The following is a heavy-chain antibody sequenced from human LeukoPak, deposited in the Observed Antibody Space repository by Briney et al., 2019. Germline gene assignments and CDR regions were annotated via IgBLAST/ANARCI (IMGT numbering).Heavy chain of an antibody. CDR1: GFTVSNNY. Sequence: PGGSLRLSCAASGFTVSNNYMSWVRQAPGKGLEWVSVIYSGGNTYYADSVKGRFTISRDNSKNTLYLQMNSLRAEDTAVYYCARWDYDDSSAAGFDYWGQGTLVTVSS. CDR2: IYSGGNT. CDR3: ARWDYDDSSAAGFDY. J-gene: IGHJ4*02. D-gene: IGHD3-22*01. V-gene: IGHV3-53*01.